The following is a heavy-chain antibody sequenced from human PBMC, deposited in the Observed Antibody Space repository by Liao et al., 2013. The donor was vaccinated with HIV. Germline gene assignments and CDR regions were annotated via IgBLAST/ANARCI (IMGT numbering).Heavy chain of an antibody. V-gene: IGHV4-59*01. J-gene: IGHJ4*02. D-gene: IGHD4-17*01. CDR3: ARGTDYGDYDGGYYFDS. CDR2: IYYSGRT. Sequence: QVPLQESGPGLVKPSETLSLTCSVSGGSMNGNYWSWIRQTPGKGLEWIGYIYYSGRTRYNVSLRSRVTISADTSKNQFSLKVTSVTAADTAVYYCARGTDYGDYDGGYYFDSWGQGTLVTVSS. CDR1: GGSMNGNY.